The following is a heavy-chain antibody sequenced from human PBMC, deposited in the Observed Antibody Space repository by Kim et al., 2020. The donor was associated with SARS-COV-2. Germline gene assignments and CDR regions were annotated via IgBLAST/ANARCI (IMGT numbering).Heavy chain of an antibody. CDR3: ARDPPWSSGWYHYYYYYCGMDV. D-gene: IGHD6-19*01. CDR1: GFTFSSYW. Sequence: GGSLRLSCAASGFTFSSYWMHWVRQAPGKGLVWVSRINSDGSSTSYADSVKGRFTISRDNAKNTLYLQMNSLRAEDTAVYYCARDPPWSSGWYHYYYYYCGMDVWGQGTTVTVSS. V-gene: IGHV3-74*01. CDR2: INSDGSST. J-gene: IGHJ6*02.